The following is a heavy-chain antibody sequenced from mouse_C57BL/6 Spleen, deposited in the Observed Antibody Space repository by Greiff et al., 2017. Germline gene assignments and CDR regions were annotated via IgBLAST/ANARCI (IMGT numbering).Heavy chain of an antibody. CDR3: VREVPIYDGYYGVYFVY. V-gene: IGHV10-3*01. Sequence: DAGGGLVQPKGSLKLSCAASGFTFNTYAMHWVRQAPGKGLEWVARIRSKSSNYATYYADSVKDRFTISRDDSQSMLYLQMNNLKTEDTAMYYCVREVPIYDGYYGVYFVYWGQGATLTVSS. J-gene: IGHJ2*01. D-gene: IGHD2-3*01. CDR2: IRSKSSNYAT. CDR1: GFTFNTYA.